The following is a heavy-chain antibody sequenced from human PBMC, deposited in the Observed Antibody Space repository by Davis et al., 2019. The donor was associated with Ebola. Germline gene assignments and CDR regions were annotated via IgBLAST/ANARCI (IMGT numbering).Heavy chain of an antibody. CDR2: ISAYNGNT. CDR3: ARAPPWIVVVPAAGWFDP. CDR1: GYTFTSYA. V-gene: IGHV1-18*01. J-gene: IGHJ5*02. Sequence: ASVKVSCKASGYTFTSYAMHWVRQAPGQRLEWMGWISAYNGNTNYAQKLQGRVTMTTDTSTSTAYMELRSLRSDDTAVYYCARAPPWIVVVPAAGWFDPWGQGTLVTVSS. D-gene: IGHD2-2*01.